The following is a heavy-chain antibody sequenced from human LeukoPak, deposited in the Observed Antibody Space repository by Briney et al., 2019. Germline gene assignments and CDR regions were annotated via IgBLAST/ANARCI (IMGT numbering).Heavy chain of an antibody. D-gene: IGHD3-22*01. Sequence: GASVKVSCKVSGYTLTELSMHWVRQAPGKGLEWMGGFDPEDGETIYAQKFQGRVTMTEDTSTDTAYMELSSLRSEDTAVYYCATLPYYYDSRGYYYFDYWGQGTLVTVSS. V-gene: IGHV1-24*01. CDR3: ATLPYYYDSRGYYYFDY. CDR2: FDPEDGET. J-gene: IGHJ4*02. CDR1: GYTLTELS.